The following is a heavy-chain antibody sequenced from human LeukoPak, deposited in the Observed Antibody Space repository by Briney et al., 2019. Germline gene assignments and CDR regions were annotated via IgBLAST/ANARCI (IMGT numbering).Heavy chain of an antibody. CDR2: IRVYNGNT. V-gene: IGHV1-18*01. Sequence: GASVKVSCRASGYTFTSYGIGWVRQAPGQGLEWMGWIRVYNGNTNYAQKVQGRVTMSTDTSTSTAYMELRSLTSDDTAVYYCARGNLYDSSGYYTGMFDYWGQGTLVTVSS. CDR1: GYTFTSYG. CDR3: ARGNLYDSSGYYTGMFDY. D-gene: IGHD3-22*01. J-gene: IGHJ4*02.